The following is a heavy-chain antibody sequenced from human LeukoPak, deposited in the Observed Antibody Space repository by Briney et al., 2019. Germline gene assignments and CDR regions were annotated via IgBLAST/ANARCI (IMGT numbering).Heavy chain of an antibody. Sequence: SLRLSCAASGFTFDDYAMHWVRQAPGKGLEWVSGISWNSGSIGYADSVKGRFTISRDNAKNSLYLQMNSLRAEDTAVYYCARRAGSYSHSYDYWGQGTLVTVSS. CDR2: ISWNSGSI. J-gene: IGHJ4*02. CDR3: ARRAGSYSHSYDY. CDR1: GFTFDDYA. D-gene: IGHD2-15*01. V-gene: IGHV3-9*01.